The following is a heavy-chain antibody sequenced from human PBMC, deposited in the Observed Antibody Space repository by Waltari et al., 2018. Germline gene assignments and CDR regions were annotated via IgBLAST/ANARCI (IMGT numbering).Heavy chain of an antibody. J-gene: IGHJ4*02. Sequence: EVQLLESGGGLVQPGGSLRLSCAASGFTFSSYAMSWVRQAPGKGMGGVSAIGGSGGSTYDAASVRGRFTISRDNSKNTLYRQMNSLRAEDTAVYYCANRASYYGTSFDYWGQGTLVTVSS. V-gene: IGHV3-23*01. CDR2: IGGSGGST. CDR1: GFTFSSYA. CDR3: ANRASYYGTSFDY. D-gene: IGHD1-26*01.